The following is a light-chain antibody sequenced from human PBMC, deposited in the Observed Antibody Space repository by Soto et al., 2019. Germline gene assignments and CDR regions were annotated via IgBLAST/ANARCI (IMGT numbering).Light chain of an antibody. CDR3: TSKTTTTFCV. Sequence: QSALTQPASVSGSPGQSITISCTGTSSDVGAYNYVSWYQQHPGKAPKLIIYEASNRPSGVSNRFSGSKSGNTASLTILGLQAEDEADYYCTSKTTTTFCVFGTGTKLTVL. V-gene: IGLV2-14*01. CDR1: SSDVGAYNY. CDR2: EAS. J-gene: IGLJ1*01.